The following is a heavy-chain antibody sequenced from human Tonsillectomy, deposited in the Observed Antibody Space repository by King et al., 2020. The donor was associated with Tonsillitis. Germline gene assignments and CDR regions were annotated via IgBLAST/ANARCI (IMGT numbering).Heavy chain of an antibody. Sequence: VQLVESGGGVVQPGRSLRLSCAASAFTFSSYGMHWVRQAPGKGLEWVAVISFDGSNKYYADSVKGRFTISRDNSKNTLYLQMNSLRAEDTAVYYCAKEMATGFYYHYGMDVWGQGTTVTVSS. CDR3: AKEMATGFYYHYGMDV. CDR1: AFTFSSYG. CDR2: ISFDGSNK. J-gene: IGHJ6*02. D-gene: IGHD5-24*01. V-gene: IGHV3-30*18.